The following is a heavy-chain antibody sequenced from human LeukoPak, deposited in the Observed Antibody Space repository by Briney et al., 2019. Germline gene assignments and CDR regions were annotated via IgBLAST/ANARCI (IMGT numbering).Heavy chain of an antibody. J-gene: IGHJ5*02. V-gene: IGHV4-61*02. CDR3: ARAYSGWANWFDP. Sequence: SETLSLTCTVSGGSISSGSYYWSWIRQPAGKGLEWIGRIYTSGSTNYNPSLKSRVTISVDTSKNQFSLKLSSVTAADTAVYYCARAYSGWANWFDPWGQGTLVTVSS. CDR2: IYTSGST. D-gene: IGHD6-19*01. CDR1: GGSISSGSYY.